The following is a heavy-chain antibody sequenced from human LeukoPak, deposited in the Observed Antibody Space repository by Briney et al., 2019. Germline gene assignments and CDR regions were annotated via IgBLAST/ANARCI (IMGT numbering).Heavy chain of an antibody. V-gene: IGHV1-2*02. J-gene: IGHJ4*02. Sequence: ASVKVSCKASGYTFTGYFMHWVRQAPGQGLEWMGWINPNIGGTKYARKFQGRVTVTRDTSISTAYMELSRLRSDDTAAYYCARGQLTDDLDYWGQGTLVTVSS. CDR2: INPNIGGT. CDR1: GYTFTGYF. CDR3: ARGQLTDDLDY. D-gene: IGHD1-14*01.